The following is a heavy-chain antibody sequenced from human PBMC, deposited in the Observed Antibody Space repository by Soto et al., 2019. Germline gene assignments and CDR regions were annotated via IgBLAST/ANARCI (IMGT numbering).Heavy chain of an antibody. CDR2: IYYSGST. CDR1: VGSISSGGYY. V-gene: IGHV4-31*11. J-gene: IGHJ4*02. Sequence: PSETLSLSFDVSVGSISSGGYYWSWLRQHPGKGLEWIGYIYYSGSTYYNPSLKSRVTISVDTSKNQFSLKLSSVTAADTAVYYCASVHQGHRLDYWGQGTLVTVSS. CDR3: ASVHQGHRLDY.